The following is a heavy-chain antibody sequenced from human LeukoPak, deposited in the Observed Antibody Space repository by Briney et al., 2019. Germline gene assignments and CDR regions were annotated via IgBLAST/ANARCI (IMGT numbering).Heavy chain of an antibody. CDR1: GFTFSSYG. V-gene: IGHV3-23*01. CDR2: ISGSGGST. D-gene: IGHD2-21*01. J-gene: IGHJ4*02. CDR3: ARSHELWVTFDY. Sequence: GGSLRLSCAASGFTFSSYGMSWVRQAPGKGLEWVSAISGSGGSTYYADSVKGRFTISRDNAKNSLYLQMNSLRAEDTAVYYCARSHELWVTFDYWGQGTLVTVSS.